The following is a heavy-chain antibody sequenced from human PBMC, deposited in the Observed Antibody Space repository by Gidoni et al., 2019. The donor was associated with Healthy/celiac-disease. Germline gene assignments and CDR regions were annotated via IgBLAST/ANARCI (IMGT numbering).Heavy chain of an antibody. D-gene: IGHD6-13*01. Sequence: QVQLQESGPGLVKPSQTLSLPCTVSGRSISSGGYYWSWIRQHPGKGLEWIGYIYYSGSTYYNPSLKSRVTISVDTSKNQFSLKLSSVTAADTAVYYCARDTPAAPFDPWGQGTLVTVSS. V-gene: IGHV4-31*03. CDR2: IYYSGST. CDR3: ARDTPAAPFDP. CDR1: GRSISSGGYY. J-gene: IGHJ5*02.